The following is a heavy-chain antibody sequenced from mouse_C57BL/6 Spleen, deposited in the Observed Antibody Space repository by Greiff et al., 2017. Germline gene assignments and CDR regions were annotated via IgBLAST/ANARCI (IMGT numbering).Heavy chain of an antibody. Sequence: VQLHQSGPVLVKPGASVKMSCKASGYTFTDYYMNWVKQSHGKSLEWIGVINPYNGGTSYNQKFKGKATLTVDKSSSTAYMELNSLTSEDSAVYYCARMGYYGSTWYFDVWGTGTTVTVSS. J-gene: IGHJ1*03. CDR2: INPYNGGT. CDR1: GYTFTDYY. CDR3: ARMGYYGSTWYFDV. V-gene: IGHV1-19*01. D-gene: IGHD1-1*01.